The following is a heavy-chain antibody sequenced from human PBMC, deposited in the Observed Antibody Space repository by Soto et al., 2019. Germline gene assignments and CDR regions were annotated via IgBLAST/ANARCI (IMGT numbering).Heavy chain of an antibody. Sequence: EVQLVQSGAEVRKPGESLGISCQVSGYRFTSYWIAWVRQMPGKGLEWMARIDPSDSYTYYSPSFEGHVTTSVDKSVNTAYLQWSSLTASDTAIYYCAKLGDYSVSSAETIDHWGQGTLVTVST. D-gene: IGHD6-6*01. CDR3: AKLGDYSVSSAETIDH. V-gene: IGHV5-10-1*03. CDR2: IDPSDSYT. J-gene: IGHJ4*01. CDR1: GYRFTSYW.